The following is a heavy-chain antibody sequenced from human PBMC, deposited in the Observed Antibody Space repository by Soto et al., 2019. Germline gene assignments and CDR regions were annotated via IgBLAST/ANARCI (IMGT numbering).Heavy chain of an antibody. CDR2: LTGSGDST. Sequence: EVQLLESGGGLIQPGGSLRLSCAASGFTFSSYAMTWVRQAPGKGLEWVSTLTGSGDSTFYADSVKGRFTISRDNSNNTLFLHMSNLRAEDTAVYYCAQRLLPTHSRPLDYSGHGTLVTVSP. CDR1: GFTFSSYA. V-gene: IGHV3-23*01. CDR3: AQRLLPTHSRPLDY. D-gene: IGHD2-15*01. J-gene: IGHJ4*01.